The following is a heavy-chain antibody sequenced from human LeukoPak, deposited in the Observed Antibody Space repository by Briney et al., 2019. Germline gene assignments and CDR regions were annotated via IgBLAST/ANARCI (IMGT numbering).Heavy chain of an antibody. D-gene: IGHD3-10*01. Sequence: PGGSLRLSCAASGFTFSSYAMSWVRQAPGKGLEWVSTISAGGGSTYYADSVQGRFTVSRDNSKNTLYLQMSSLRAEDTAVYYCAKMVREVNNYYAMDVWGQGTTVTVSS. CDR2: ISAGGGST. J-gene: IGHJ6*02. V-gene: IGHV3-23*01. CDR3: AKMVREVNNYYAMDV. CDR1: GFTFSSYA.